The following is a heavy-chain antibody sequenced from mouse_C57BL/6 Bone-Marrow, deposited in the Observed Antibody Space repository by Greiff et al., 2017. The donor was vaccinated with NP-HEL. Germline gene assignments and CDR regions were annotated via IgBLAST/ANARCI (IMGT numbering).Heavy chain of an antibody. Sequence: EVQRVESGGGLVQPGGSMKLSCAASGFTFSDAWMDWVRQSPEKGLEWVAEIRNKANNHATYYAESVKGRFTISRDDSKSSVYLQMNSLRAEDTGIYYCTPVYYGYDWFAYWGQGTLVTVSA. CDR1: GFTFSDAW. CDR2: IRNKANNHAT. CDR3: TPVYYGYDWFAY. D-gene: IGHD2-2*01. J-gene: IGHJ3*01. V-gene: IGHV6-6*01.